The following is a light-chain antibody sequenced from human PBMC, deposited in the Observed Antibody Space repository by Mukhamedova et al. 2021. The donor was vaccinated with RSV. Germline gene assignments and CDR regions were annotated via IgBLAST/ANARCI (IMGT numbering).Light chain of an antibody. V-gene: IGLV3-21*04. CDR1: NIGSKS. CDR2: YDS. J-gene: IGLJ2*01. CDR3: QVWDTSSDQMV. Sequence: ITCGGDNIGSKSVHWYQQKPGQAPVLVIYYDSDRPSGIPERFSGSNSGNTATLTISRVEAGDEADYYCQVWDTSSDQMVFCGGT.